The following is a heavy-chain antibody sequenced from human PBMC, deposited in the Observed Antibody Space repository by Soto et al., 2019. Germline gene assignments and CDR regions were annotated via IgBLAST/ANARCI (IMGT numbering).Heavy chain of an antibody. D-gene: IGHD1-26*01. V-gene: IGHV3-23*01. CDR1: GFTFSSYA. CDR3: AKGSIVGATTSPYYFDY. CDR2: ISGSGGST. J-gene: IGHJ4*02. Sequence: EVQLLESGGGLVQPGGSLRLSCAASGFTFSSYAMSWVRQAPGKGLEWVSAISGSGGSTYYADSVKGRFTISRDNSKNTLYLQMNSLRAEDTAVYYCAKGSIVGATTSPYYFDYWGQGTLVTVSS.